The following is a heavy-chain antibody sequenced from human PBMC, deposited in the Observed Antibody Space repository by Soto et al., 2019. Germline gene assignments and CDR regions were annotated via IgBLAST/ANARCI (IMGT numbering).Heavy chain of an antibody. J-gene: IGHJ4*02. CDR1: AFTFSSYA. V-gene: IGHV3-64*01. CDR2: ISSNGGNT. D-gene: IGHD6-19*01. CDR3: AREAAGFRRYYFDY. Sequence: EVQLVESGGGFVQPGGSLRLSCAASAFTFSSYAMHWVRQAPGRGLEYVSAISSNGGNTYYANSVKGRFTISRDNSKNTLYLQMGSLRAEDMAMYYCAREAAGFRRYYFDYWGQGTLVTVSS.